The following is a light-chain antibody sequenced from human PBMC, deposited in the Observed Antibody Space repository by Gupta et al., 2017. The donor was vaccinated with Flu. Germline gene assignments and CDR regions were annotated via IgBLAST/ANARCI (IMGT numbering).Light chain of an antibody. CDR1: SSNIGSNT. J-gene: IGLJ1*01. CDR2: SNN. Sequence: QSVLTQPPSASGTPGQRVTISCSGRSSNIGSNTVNWYQQLTGTAPNLLIYSNNQRPSGVPDRFSGSKSGTSASLAISGLQSEDEADYYCAAWDDSLNGPYVFGTGTKVTVL. CDR3: AAWDDSLNGPYV. V-gene: IGLV1-44*01.